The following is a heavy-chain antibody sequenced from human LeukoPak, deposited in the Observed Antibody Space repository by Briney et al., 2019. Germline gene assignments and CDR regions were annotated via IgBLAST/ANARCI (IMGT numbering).Heavy chain of an antibody. CDR1: GFTFSSYG. V-gene: IGHV3-23*01. CDR3: AKDGERAGDTAYFDL. CDR2: ISGSGGST. J-gene: IGHJ2*01. Sequence: PGGSLRLSCAASGFTFSSYGMSWVRQAPGKGLEWVSAISGSGGSTCYADSVKGRFTISRDNSKNTLYLQMNSLRAEDTAVYYCAKDGERAGDTAYFDLWGRGTLVTVSS. D-gene: IGHD7-27*01.